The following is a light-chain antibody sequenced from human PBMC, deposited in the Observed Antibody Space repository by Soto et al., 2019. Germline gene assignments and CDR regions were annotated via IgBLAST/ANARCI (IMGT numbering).Light chain of an antibody. CDR2: DVS. CDR1: SSDAGGYNY. J-gene: IGLJ1*01. Sequence: QSALTQPASVSGSPGQSITISCTGTSSDAGGYNYVSWYQQHPGKAPKRMIYDVSNRPSGVSNRFSGSKSGNTASLTISGLQAEDEADYYCSSYTSSSTVFGTGTKLTVL. V-gene: IGLV2-14*01. CDR3: SSYTSSSTV.